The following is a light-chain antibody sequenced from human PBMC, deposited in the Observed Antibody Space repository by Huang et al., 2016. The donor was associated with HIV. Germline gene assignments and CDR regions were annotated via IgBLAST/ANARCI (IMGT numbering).Light chain of an antibody. CDR3: QQYFTTPPWT. CDR2: AAS. Sequence: DIQMTQSPSSLSASIGDRVTITCRASQGISNSLAWYQQKPGKAPKLLLYAASRLKSGVPSRFSSRGSGTTYTLTISSLRPEDFATFYCQQYFTTPPWTFGQGTKLEIK. V-gene: IGKV1-NL1*01. J-gene: IGKJ2*01. CDR1: QGISNS.